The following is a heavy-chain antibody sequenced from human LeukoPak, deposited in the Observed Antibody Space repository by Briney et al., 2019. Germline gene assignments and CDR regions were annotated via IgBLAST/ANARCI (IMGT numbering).Heavy chain of an antibody. V-gene: IGHV4-30-2*01. Sequence: KTSETLSLTCTVSGGSISSGGYYWSWIRQPPGKGLEWIGYIYHSGSTYYNPSLKSRVTISVDRSKNQFSLKLSSVTAADTAVYYCARDPPPCSGGSCRPFDYWGQGTLVTVSS. CDR3: ARDPPPCSGGSCRPFDY. CDR1: GGSISSGGYY. CDR2: IYHSGST. D-gene: IGHD2-15*01. J-gene: IGHJ4*02.